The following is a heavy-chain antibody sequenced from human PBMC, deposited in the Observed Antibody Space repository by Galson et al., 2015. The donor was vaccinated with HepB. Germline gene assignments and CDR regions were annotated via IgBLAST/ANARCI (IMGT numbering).Heavy chain of an antibody. CDR3: ARDRRNYYGSGDAFDI. J-gene: IGHJ3*02. CDR2: INPSGGST. D-gene: IGHD3-10*01. V-gene: IGHV1-46*01. CDR1: GYTFTSYY. Sequence: SVKVSCRASGYTFTSYYMHWVRQAPGQGLEWMGIINPSGGSTSHAQKFQGRVTMTRDTSTSTVYMELSSLRSEDTAVYYCARDRRNYYGSGDAFDIWGQGTMVTVSS.